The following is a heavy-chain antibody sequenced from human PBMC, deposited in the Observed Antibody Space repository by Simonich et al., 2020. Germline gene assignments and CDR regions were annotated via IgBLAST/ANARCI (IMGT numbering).Heavy chain of an antibody. V-gene: IGHV1-2*02. J-gene: IGHJ3*02. CDR1: GSTFTGTY. CDR3: ARVRFEAFDI. Sequence: QVQLVQSGAEVKKPGASVKVSCKASGSTFTGTYMRWVRKAPGHGLEGMGRTKPNRGGTTTAQKCQGRVTMTRDTSISTAYSELSRLRSDDTAVYYCARVRFEAFDIWGQGTMVTVSS. CDR2: TKPNRGGT.